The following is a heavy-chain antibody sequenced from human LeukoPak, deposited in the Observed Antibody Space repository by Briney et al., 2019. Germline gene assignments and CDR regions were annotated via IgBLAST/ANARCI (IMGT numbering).Heavy chain of an antibody. CDR1: GFTFSTYV. J-gene: IGHJ4*02. CDR3: ARDRDNYDFWSGLTSYYFDY. Sequence: GSLRLSCAASGFTFSTYVIYWVRQAPGKGLEWVAVISYDGSNKYYADSVKGRFTISRDNSKNTLYLQMNSLGAEDTAVYYCARDRDNYDFWSGLTSYYFDYWGQGTLVTVSS. V-gene: IGHV3-30*04. CDR2: ISYDGSNK. D-gene: IGHD3-3*01.